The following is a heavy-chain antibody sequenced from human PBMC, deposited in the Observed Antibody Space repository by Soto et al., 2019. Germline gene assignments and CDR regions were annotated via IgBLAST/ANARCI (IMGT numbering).Heavy chain of an antibody. D-gene: IGHD3-22*01. CDR3: ARGPTDYYDNSGDYFLDY. V-gene: IGHV1-18*01. Sequence: QVQLVQSGAEVKKPGASVKVSCKASGYTFTTYGMSWVRQAPGQGLDWMGRISTYNGNTKYAERLQGRVTMTTDTTTGTAYMELRSLRSDDTAVYYCARGPTDYYDNSGDYFLDYWGQGTLVTVSS. J-gene: IGHJ4*02. CDR1: GYTFTTYG. CDR2: ISTYNGNT.